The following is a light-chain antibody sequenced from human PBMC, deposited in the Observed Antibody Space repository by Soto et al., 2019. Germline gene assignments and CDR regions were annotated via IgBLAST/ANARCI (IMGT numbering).Light chain of an antibody. J-gene: IGLJ1*01. CDR3: AAWDDSLSGYV. CDR2: SNY. V-gene: IGLV1-47*02. Sequence: QSVLTQSPSASGPPGQRVTISCSGSSSNIGSNYVHWYQQVSGTAPKLLIYSNYLRPSGVPDRISGAKSGTSASLAISGLRSEDEADYYCAAWDDSLSGYVFGTGTKVTVL. CDR1: SSNIGSNY.